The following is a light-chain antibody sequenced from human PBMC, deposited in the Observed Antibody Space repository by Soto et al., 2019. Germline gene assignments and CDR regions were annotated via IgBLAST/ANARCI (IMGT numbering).Light chain of an antibody. CDR3: QQYNDEPWT. V-gene: IGKV1-5*01. Sequence: DIPMTQSPSTLSASVGDRVTITCRASQNTGNWLAWYQQKPGKTPDLLIYDASSLESGVPLRFSGSGSGTEFTLTISSLQTDDSATYYCQQYNDEPWTFGQGTKVEIK. CDR2: DAS. J-gene: IGKJ1*01. CDR1: QNTGNW.